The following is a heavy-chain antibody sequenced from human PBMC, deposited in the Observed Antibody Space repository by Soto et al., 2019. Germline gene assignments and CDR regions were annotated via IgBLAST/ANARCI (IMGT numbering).Heavy chain of an antibody. CDR2: IYSSENT. J-gene: IGHJ6*02. D-gene: IGHD2-2*03. Sequence: PSETLSLTCTVSGGSVGRNSYSWGWIRQSPGKGLEWIGTIYSSENTYYNPSLLSRVTISVDTSKNEFSLRLSSVTAADTAVYYCARLNGYFFSTKCHGYYGMDFWCQGTTVT. CDR3: ARLNGYFFSTKCHGYYGMDF. V-gene: IGHV4-39*01. CDR1: GGSVGRNSYS.